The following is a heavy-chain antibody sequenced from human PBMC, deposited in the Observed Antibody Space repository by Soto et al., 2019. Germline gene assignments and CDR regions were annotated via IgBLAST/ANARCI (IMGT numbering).Heavy chain of an antibody. J-gene: IGHJ4*02. D-gene: IGHD3-10*01. CDR1: GFTFDDYA. CDR3: AKDFRSLLYYGSGSYNFDY. V-gene: IGHV3-9*01. Sequence: PGGSLRLSCAASGFTFDDYAMHWVRQAPGEGLEWVSGISWNSGSIGYADSVKGRFTISRDNAKNSLYLQMNSLRAEDTALYYCAKDFRSLLYYGSGSYNFDYWGQGTLVTVSS. CDR2: ISWNSGSI.